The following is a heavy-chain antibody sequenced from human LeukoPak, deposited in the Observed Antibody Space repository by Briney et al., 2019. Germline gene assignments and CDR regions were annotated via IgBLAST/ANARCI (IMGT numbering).Heavy chain of an antibody. CDR1: GFTFSSYS. CDR2: ISSSSTYI. J-gene: IGHJ3*02. Sequence: PGGSLRLSCAASGFTFSSYSVNWVRQAAGKGLEWVSAISSSSTYIYYADSVKGRFTISRDNAKNSLFLQMDSLRAEDTAVYYCARSLVADAFDIWGQGTMVTVSS. V-gene: IGHV3-21*01. CDR3: ARSLVADAFDI.